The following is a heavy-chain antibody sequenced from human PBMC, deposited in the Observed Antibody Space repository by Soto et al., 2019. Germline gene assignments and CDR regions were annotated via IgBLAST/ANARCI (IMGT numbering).Heavy chain of an antibody. J-gene: IGHJ5*02. CDR3: ARVMGMVRGVNSSPWFDP. CDR2: IGAYNGNT. V-gene: IGHV1-18*04. CDR1: GYTFTSYG. Sequence: RASVKVSCKASGYTFTSYGISWVRQAPGQGLEWMGWIGAYNGNTNYAQKLQGRVTMTTDTSTSTAYMELRSLRSDDTAVYYCARVMGMVRGVNSSPWFDPWGQGTLVTVSS. D-gene: IGHD3-10*01.